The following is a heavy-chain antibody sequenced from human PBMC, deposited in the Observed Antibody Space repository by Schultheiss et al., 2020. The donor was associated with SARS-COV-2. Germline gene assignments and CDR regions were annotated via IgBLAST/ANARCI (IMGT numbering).Heavy chain of an antibody. CDR2: IVAGSGNT. CDR3: SRDNLGQGSGWFRGDYYFYGMDV. Sequence: SVKVSCKASGFTFISSAMQWVRQARGQRLEWIGWIVAGSGNTNYAQKFQERVTITRDMSTSTAYMELSSLRSDDTAVYYCSRDNLGQGSGWFRGDYYFYGMDVWGQGTTVTVSS. J-gene: IGHJ6*02. V-gene: IGHV1-58*02. D-gene: IGHD6-19*01. CDR1: GFTFISSA.